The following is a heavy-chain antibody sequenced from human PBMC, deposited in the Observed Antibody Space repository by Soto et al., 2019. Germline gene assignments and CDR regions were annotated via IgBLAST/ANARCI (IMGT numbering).Heavy chain of an antibody. J-gene: IGHJ4*02. D-gene: IGHD5-12*01. CDR1: GGSISSYY. Sequence: QVQLQESGPGLVKPSETLSLTCTVSGGSISSYYWSWIRQPPGKGLEWIGYIYYSGSTNYNPSLKSRVTISVDTSQNQFSLKLSSVTAADTAVYYCARGDGYNLYDYWGQGTLVTVSS. CDR3: ARGDGYNLYDY. V-gene: IGHV4-59*01. CDR2: IYYSGST.